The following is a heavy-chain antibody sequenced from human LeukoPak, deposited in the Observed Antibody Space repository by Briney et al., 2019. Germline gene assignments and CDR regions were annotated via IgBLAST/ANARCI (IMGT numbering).Heavy chain of an antibody. Sequence: PSETLSLTCTVSGGSINRSSYYWGWIRQPPGKGLEWIATVYYTGTTYYNPSLKSRVIISADTSKNQFSLKLSSVTAADTAVYYCAKTVWSRLAAGLDSWGQGTLVTVSS. J-gene: IGHJ4*02. D-gene: IGHD2-21*02. V-gene: IGHV4-39*01. CDR2: VYYTGTT. CDR1: GGSINRSSYY. CDR3: AKTVWSRLAAGLDS.